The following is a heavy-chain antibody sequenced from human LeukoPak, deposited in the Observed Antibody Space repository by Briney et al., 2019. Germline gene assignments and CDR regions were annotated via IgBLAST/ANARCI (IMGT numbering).Heavy chain of an antibody. D-gene: IGHD6-13*01. CDR1: GFTYSGYE. V-gene: IGHV3-48*03. J-gene: IGHJ4*02. CDR2: ISTSDTTI. Sequence: GGSLRLSCRASGFTYSGYEMNWVPQAPGKGLEWVSYISTSDTTIYYADSVKGRFTISRDDAKNSLYLQMNSLRVEDTAVYYCGRGGSSSWCFDWWGQGTLVTVSS. CDR3: GRGGSSSWCFDW.